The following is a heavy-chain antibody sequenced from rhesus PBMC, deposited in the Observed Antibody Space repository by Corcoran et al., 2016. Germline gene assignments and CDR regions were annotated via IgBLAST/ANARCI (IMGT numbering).Heavy chain of an antibody. CDR1: GYTFTDYY. V-gene: IGHV1-111*02. D-gene: IGHD4-29*01. CDR3: ATGIGSLVDY. Sequence: EVQLVQSGAEVKKPGAAVKIYCKASGYTFTDYYLHWVRQAPGKGLEWMGRVDPEDGEAINAQKFQDRVTITADASTDTAYMELSSLRSEDTAVYYCATGIGSLVDYWGQGVLVTFSS. J-gene: IGHJ4*01. CDR2: VDPEDGEA.